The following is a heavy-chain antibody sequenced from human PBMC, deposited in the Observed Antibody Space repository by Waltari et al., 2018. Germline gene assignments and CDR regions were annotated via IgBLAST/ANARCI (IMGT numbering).Heavy chain of an antibody. CDR2: IKRDGSEK. Sequence: EVQLVESGGGLVQLGGSLRLSCPASGFTFSSQWMTWVRQAPGKGLEWVANIKRDGSEKYHVDSVKGRFTISRDNAKNSLYLQMESLRGEDTAVYYCARGGYDSSWYWRDWGQGTLVTVSS. J-gene: IGHJ4*02. D-gene: IGHD6-13*01. V-gene: IGHV3-7*04. CDR3: ARGGYDSSWYWRD. CDR1: GFTFSSQW.